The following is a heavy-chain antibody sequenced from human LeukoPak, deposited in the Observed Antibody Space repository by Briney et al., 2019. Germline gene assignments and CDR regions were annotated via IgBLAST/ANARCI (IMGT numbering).Heavy chain of an antibody. D-gene: IGHD3-22*01. CDR2: IIPILGIA. CDR3: ARGALYDSSGYFDY. V-gene: IGHV1-69*04. Sequence: ASVKVSCTASGGTFSSYAISWVRQAPGQGLEWMGRIIPILGIANYAQKFQGRVTITADKSTSTAYMELSSLRSEDTAVYYCARGALYDSSGYFDYWGQGTLVTVSS. J-gene: IGHJ4*02. CDR1: GGTFSSYA.